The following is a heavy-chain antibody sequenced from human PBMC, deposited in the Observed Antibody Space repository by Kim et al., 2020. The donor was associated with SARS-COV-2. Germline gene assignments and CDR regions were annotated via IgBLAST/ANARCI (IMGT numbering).Heavy chain of an antibody. V-gene: IGHV1-18*04. CDR2: ISAYNGNT. CDR1: GYTFTSYG. Sequence: ASVKVSCKASGYTFTSYGISWVRQAPGQGLEWMGWISAYNGNTNYAQKLQGRVTMTTDTSTSTAYMELRSLRSDDTAVYYCARDRGYDSSGALDYWGQGTLVTVSS. CDR3: ARDRGYDSSGALDY. J-gene: IGHJ4*02. D-gene: IGHD3-22*01.